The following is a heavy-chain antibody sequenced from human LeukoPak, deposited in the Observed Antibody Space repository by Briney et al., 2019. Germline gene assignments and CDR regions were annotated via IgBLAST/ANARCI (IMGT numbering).Heavy chain of an antibody. D-gene: IGHD4-23*01. CDR2: INHSGST. V-gene: IGHV4-34*01. CDR1: GGSFSGYY. J-gene: IGHJ4*02. Sequence: SETLSLTCAVYGGSFSGYYWSWIHQPPGKGLEWIGEINHSGSTNYNPSLKSRVTISVDTSKNQFSLKLSSVTAADTAVYYCARGGTFLDYGGNSGDFDYWGQGTLVTVSS. CDR3: ARGGTFLDYGGNSGDFDY.